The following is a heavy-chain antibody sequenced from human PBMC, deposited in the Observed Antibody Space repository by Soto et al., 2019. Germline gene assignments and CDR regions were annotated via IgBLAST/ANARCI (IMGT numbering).Heavy chain of an antibody. CDR1: GFTFSGSA. D-gene: IGHD6-19*01. CDR2: IRSKANSYAT. J-gene: IGHJ4*02. Sequence: VQLVESGGGLVQPGGSLKLSCAASGFTFSGSAMHWVRQASGNGLEWVGRIRSKANSYATADAASVKGRFTISRDDSKNTAYLQMNSLKTEDAAVYYCTSHMAVGGLSDDWGQGTLVTVSS. CDR3: TSHMAVGGLSDD. V-gene: IGHV3-73*01.